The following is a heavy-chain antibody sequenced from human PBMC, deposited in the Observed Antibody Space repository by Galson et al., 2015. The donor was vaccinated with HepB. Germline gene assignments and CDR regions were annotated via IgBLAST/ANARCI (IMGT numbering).Heavy chain of an antibody. CDR1: GGSISSGSYS. J-gene: IGHJ4*02. CDR3: AREDRSGYTWGFEF. Sequence: LSLTCAVSGGSISSGSYSWSWVRQPPGKGLEWIGYIYYSGSTYYNPSLKSRVTISIDTAKNQFSLKLSSVTAADTAVYYCAREDRSGYTWGFEFWGQGVLVTVSS. D-gene: IGHD6-19*01. CDR2: IYYSGST. V-gene: IGHV4-30-2*01.